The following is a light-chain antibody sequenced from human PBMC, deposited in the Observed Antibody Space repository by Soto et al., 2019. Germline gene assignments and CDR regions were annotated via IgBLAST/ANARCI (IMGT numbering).Light chain of an antibody. J-gene: IGLJ1*01. CDR2: EVN. V-gene: IGLV2-14*01. CDR1: SSDVAFYNH. Sequence: QSALTQPASVSGSPGQSITISCTGTSSDVAFYNHVSWYQQHPGKAPKLLIYEVNNRPSGVSHRFSGSKSGNTASLTISGLQAEDEADYYCCSYAGGYIFVFGTGTKVTVL. CDR3: CSYAGGYIFV.